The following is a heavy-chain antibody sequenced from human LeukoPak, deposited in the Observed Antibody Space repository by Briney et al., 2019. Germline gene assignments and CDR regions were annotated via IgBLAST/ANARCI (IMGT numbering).Heavy chain of an antibody. Sequence: GASVKVSCKASGYTFTGYYMHWVRQAPGQGLEWMGWISGYNGNTKYAQNLQGRVTMTTDTSTSTAYMELRTLRSDDTAVYYCARDRRRYYSGSGSYSPDYWGQGTLVTVSS. J-gene: IGHJ4*02. CDR2: ISGYNGNT. V-gene: IGHV1-18*04. CDR3: ARDRRRYYSGSGSYSPDY. CDR1: GYTFTGYY. D-gene: IGHD3-10*01.